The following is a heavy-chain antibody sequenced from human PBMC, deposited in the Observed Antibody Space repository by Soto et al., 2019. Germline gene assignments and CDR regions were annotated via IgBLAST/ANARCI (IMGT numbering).Heavy chain of an antibody. CDR2: TYYGSKWYS. V-gene: IGHV6-1*01. CDR1: GDSVSSNSAA. D-gene: IGHD6-19*01. Sequence: SQTLSLTCAISGDSVSSNSAAWNWIRQSPSRGLEWLGRTYYGSKWYSDYAESVKSRIAINPDTSKNQFSLQLNSVTPEDTAVYYCARSYSVAGSQYNWFDPWGQGTLVTVSS. J-gene: IGHJ5*02. CDR3: ARSYSVAGSQYNWFDP.